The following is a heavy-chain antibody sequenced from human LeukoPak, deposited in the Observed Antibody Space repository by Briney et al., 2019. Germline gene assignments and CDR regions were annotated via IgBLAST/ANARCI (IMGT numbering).Heavy chain of an antibody. CDR3: ARERQNKDFWSGGDY. J-gene: IGHJ4*02. CDR2: ISYDGSNK. Sequence: GGSLRLSCTTSGFNFRAYWMGWVCQAPGKGLEWVAVISYDGSNKYYADSVKGRFTISRDNAKNSLYLQMNSLRAEDTAVYYCARERQNKDFWSGGDYWGQGTLVTVSS. V-gene: IGHV3-33*05. CDR1: GFNFRAYW. D-gene: IGHD3-3*01.